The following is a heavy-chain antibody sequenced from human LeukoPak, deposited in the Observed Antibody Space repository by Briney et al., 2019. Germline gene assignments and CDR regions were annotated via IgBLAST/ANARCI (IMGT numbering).Heavy chain of an antibody. V-gene: IGHV4-39*07. J-gene: IGHJ3*02. CDR2: IYYSGST. Sequence: SETLSLTCTVSGGSISSSSYYWGWIRQPPGKGLEWIGSIYYSGSTYYNPSLKSRVTISVDTSKNQFSLKLSSVTAADTAVYYCARDFLGYYDETGAFDIWGQGTMVTVSS. CDR3: ARDFLGYYDETGAFDI. D-gene: IGHD3-22*01. CDR1: GGSISSSSYY.